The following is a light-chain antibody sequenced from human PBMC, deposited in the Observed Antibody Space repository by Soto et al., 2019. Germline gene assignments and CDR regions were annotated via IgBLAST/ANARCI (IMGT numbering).Light chain of an antibody. V-gene: IGKV3-15*01. Sequence: EIGMTQSPANLSVSPGEGDNLXCRASQSVSSKLAWYQQKPGQAPRLVIYDTYTRAHGSPARFSGSGSGTEFTRTISSLQSEDFAVYYGQQYNNWPRTFGQGTKVDIK. CDR2: DTY. CDR1: QSVSSK. CDR3: QQYNNWPRT. J-gene: IGKJ1*01.